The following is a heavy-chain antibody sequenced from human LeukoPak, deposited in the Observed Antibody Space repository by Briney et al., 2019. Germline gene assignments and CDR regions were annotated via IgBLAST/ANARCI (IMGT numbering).Heavy chain of an antibody. CDR3: ARRTGQAVVESVDY. V-gene: IGHV5-51*01. Sequence: GESLKISCKGSGYTFTSYWIGWVRQMPGKGLEWMGIIHPGDSDTRYSPSFQGQVTISADKSISTAYLQWSSLKASDTAIYYCARRTGQAVVESVDYWGQGTLVTVSS. D-gene: IGHD3-22*01. CDR2: IHPGDSDT. J-gene: IGHJ4*02. CDR1: GYTFTSYW.